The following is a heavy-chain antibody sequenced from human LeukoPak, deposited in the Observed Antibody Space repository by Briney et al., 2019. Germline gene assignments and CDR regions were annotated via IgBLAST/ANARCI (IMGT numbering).Heavy chain of an antibody. CDR2: ISAYNGNT. Sequence: GASVKVSCKASGYTFTSYGISWVRQAPGQGLEWMGWISAYNGNTNYAQKLQGRVTMTTDTSTSTAYMELRSLRSDDTAVYYCARASRGYSGSGTYLYYFDHWGQGTLVTVSS. J-gene: IGHJ4*02. D-gene: IGHD3-10*01. CDR3: ARASRGYSGSGTYLYYFDH. V-gene: IGHV1-18*01. CDR1: GYTFTSYG.